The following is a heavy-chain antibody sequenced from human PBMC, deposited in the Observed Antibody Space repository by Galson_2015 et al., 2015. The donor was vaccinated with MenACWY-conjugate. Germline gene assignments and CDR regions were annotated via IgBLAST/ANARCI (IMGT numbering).Heavy chain of an antibody. CDR3: ASSRTFFDY. Sequence: PGKGLEWVSSISSSGGSTYYADSVKGRFTTSRDNSKNTLYLQMDSLSAEDTAVYYCASSRTFFDYWGQGTLVTVSS. CDR2: ISSSGGST. V-gene: IGHV3-23*01. J-gene: IGHJ4*02. D-gene: IGHD2-2*01.